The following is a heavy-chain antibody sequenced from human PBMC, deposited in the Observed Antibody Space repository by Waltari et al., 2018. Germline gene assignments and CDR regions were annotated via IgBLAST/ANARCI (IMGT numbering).Heavy chain of an antibody. V-gene: IGHV4-4*07. CDR1: GGFVNNLY. J-gene: IGHJ4*02. CDR2: VFSSGST. D-gene: IGHD5-12*01. Sequence: QVHLQESGPGRLKPSETLSLTCTVSGGFVNNLYWSWIRRPAGKGLEWIGRVFSSGSTNYNPSLKSRVTISADTSRNQFYLRLTSVTATDTAVYYCARSSAGMPRWLGDYWGQGILVTVSS. CDR3: ARSSAGMPRWLGDY.